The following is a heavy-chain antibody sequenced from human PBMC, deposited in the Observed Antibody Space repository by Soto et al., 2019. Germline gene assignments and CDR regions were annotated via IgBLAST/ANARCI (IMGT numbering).Heavy chain of an antibody. D-gene: IGHD3-10*01. CDR1: GFTFSSYA. CDR2: ISGRGGST. J-gene: IGHJ4*02. V-gene: IGHV3-23*01. CDR3: ARGYMSRGYYDY. Sequence: EVQLLESVGGLVQPGGSLSVSCAASGFTFSSYALIWVRQAPGTGLEWISAISGRGGSTYYADSVKGRFTISRDNSKDTLYLQVNSLRAEDTALYYCARGYMSRGYYDYWGQGTLGTVSS.